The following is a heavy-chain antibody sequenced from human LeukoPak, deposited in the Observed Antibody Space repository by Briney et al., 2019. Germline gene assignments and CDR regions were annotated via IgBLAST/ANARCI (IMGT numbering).Heavy chain of an antibody. CDR3: AKVRYYYDSSGYSYFDY. V-gene: IGHV3-23*01. CDR2: ISGSGGST. Sequence: GGSLRLSCAASGFTFSSYAMSWVRQAPGKGLEGVSAISGSGGSTYYADSVKGRFTISRDNSKNTLYLQMNSLRAEDTAVYYCAKVRYYYDSSGYSYFDYWGQGTLVTVSS. CDR1: GFTFSSYA. D-gene: IGHD3-22*01. J-gene: IGHJ4*02.